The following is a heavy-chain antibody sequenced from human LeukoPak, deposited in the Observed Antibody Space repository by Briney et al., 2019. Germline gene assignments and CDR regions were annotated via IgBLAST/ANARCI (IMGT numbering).Heavy chain of an antibody. Sequence: GGSLRLSCAASGFTFSSYAMHWVRQAPGKGLEWVAVISYDGSNKYYADSVKGRFTISRDNSKNTLYLQMNSLRAEDTAVYYCARDKQTYYYGSGSYGQNAFDIWGQGTMVTVSS. D-gene: IGHD3-10*01. J-gene: IGHJ3*02. CDR1: GFTFSSYA. V-gene: IGHV3-30-3*01. CDR3: ARDKQTYYYGSGSYGQNAFDI. CDR2: ISYDGSNK.